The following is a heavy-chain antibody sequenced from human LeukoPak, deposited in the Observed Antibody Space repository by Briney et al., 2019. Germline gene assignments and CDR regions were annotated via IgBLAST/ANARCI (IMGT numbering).Heavy chain of an antibody. CDR2: IYYSGST. CDR3: ARGIGTPDY. Sequence: SETLSLTCTVSGGSISSYYSSWIRQPPGKGLEWIGYIYYSGSTNYNPSLKSRVTISVDTSKNQFSLKLSSVTAADTAVYYCARGIGTPDYWGQGTLVTVSS. J-gene: IGHJ4*02. V-gene: IGHV4-59*08. D-gene: IGHD3-10*01. CDR1: GGSISSYY.